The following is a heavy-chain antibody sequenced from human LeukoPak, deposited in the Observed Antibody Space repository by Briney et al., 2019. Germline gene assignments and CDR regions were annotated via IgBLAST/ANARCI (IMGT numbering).Heavy chain of an antibody. CDR1: GFTFSSYE. J-gene: IGHJ5*02. CDR3: ARGRGYSHSNWVDP. CDR2: ISSSGYLM. D-gene: IGHD5-18*01. V-gene: IGHV3-48*03. Sequence: GGSLRLSCAASGFTFSSYEMNWVRQAPGKGLEWVSNISSSGYLMNYGDSVKGRFTISRDNSKNTLYLQMNSLRAEDTAVYYCARGRGYSHSNWVDPWGQGTMVTVSA.